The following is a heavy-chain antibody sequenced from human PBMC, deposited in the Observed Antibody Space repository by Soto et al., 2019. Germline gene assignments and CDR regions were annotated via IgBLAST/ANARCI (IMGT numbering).Heavy chain of an antibody. V-gene: IGHV2-5*02. D-gene: IGHD3-10*01. J-gene: IGHJ3*02. CDR2: IYWDDDK. Sequence: QITLKESGPTLVKPTQTLTLTCTFSGFSLSTSGVGVGWIRQPPGKALEWVTLIYWDDDKRYRPSLKSRITITKDTSQSQVVLTMSNMDPVDTGTYYCARHTPYGCNDAFEMWCQGTRVTVSS. CDR1: GFSLSTSGVG. CDR3: ARHTPYGCNDAFEM.